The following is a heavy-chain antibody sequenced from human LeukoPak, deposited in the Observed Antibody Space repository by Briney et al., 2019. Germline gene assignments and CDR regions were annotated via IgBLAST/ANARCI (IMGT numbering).Heavy chain of an antibody. D-gene: IGHD3-10*01. CDR3: ARPRLLFGSGPILV. V-gene: IGHV4-39*07. J-gene: IGHJ4*02. CDR1: GGSISRSSYY. CDR2: IYYSGTT. Sequence: SETLSLTCTVSGGSISRSSYYWGWIRQPPGKGLEWIGSIYYSGTTYYNPSLKSRVTISVDTSKNQFSLRLASVTAADTAVYFCARPRLLFGSGPILVWGQGTLVTVSS.